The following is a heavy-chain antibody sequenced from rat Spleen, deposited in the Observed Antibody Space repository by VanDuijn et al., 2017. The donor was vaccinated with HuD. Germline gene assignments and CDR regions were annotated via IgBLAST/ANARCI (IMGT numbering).Heavy chain of an antibody. V-gene: IGHV5-29*01. Sequence: EVQLVEAGGGLVQPGRSLKLSCAASGFTFSNSGMAWVRQAPTKGLEWVATIRYDGDNTYYRDSVKGRFTISRDNAKSTLYLQLDSLRSEDTATYYCTTDTFYDGTYYPGGFDYWGQGVMVTVSS. CDR2: IRYDGDNT. D-gene: IGHD1-12*02. J-gene: IGHJ2*01. CDR3: TTDTFYDGTYYPGGFDY. CDR1: GFTFSNSG.